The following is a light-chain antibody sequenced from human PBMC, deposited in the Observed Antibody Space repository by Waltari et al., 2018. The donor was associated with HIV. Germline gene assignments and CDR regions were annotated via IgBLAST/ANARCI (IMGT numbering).Light chain of an antibody. J-gene: IGLJ3*02. CDR2: RNN. Sequence: QPVLPQPPSASGPPGHGVPTSCSGRNSNIGTTPVYWYQHPPGMAPKPLIYRNNRRPSGIPDRFSGSRSGTSASLAISGLRSEDEADYYCATWDDSLIWVFGGGTKLTVL. CDR3: ATWDDSLIWV. V-gene: IGLV1-47*01. CDR1: NSNIGTTP.